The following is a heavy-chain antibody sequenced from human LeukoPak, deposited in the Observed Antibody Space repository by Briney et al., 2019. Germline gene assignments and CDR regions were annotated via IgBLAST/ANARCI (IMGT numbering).Heavy chain of an antibody. CDR3: ARQQRYSSSLRGFDP. V-gene: IGHV4-34*01. CDR1: GGSFSGYY. D-gene: IGHD6-13*01. J-gene: IGHJ5*02. Sequence: SETLSLTCAVYGGSFSGYYWSWIRQPPGKGLEWIGEINHSGSTNYNPSLKSRGTMSVDTSKNQFSLKLSSVTAADTAVYYCARQQRYSSSLRGFDPWGQGTLVTVSS. CDR2: INHSGST.